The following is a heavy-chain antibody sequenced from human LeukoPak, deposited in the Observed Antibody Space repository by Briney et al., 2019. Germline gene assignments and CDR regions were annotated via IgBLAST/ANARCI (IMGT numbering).Heavy chain of an antibody. CDR2: ISYDGSNK. CDR3: ARDYDFWSGYYPLDY. Sequence: GSLRLSCAASGFTFSSYAMHWVRQAPGKGLEWVAVISYDGSNKYYADSVKGRFTISRDNSKNTLYLQMNSLRAEDTAVYYCARDYDFWSGYYPLDYWGQGTLVTVSS. J-gene: IGHJ4*02. D-gene: IGHD3-3*01. V-gene: IGHV3-30-3*01. CDR1: GFTFSSYA.